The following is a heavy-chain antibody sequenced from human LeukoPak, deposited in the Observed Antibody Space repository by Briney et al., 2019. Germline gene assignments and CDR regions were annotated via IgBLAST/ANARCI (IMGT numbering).Heavy chain of an antibody. Sequence: ASVKVSCKASGGTFSSYAISWVRQAPGQGLEWMGGIIPIFGTANYAQKFQGRVTMTRNTSISTAYMELSSLRSDDTAVYYCARVSALYGSGSWYYFDYWGQGTLVTVSS. CDR1: GGTFSSYA. CDR2: IIPIFGTA. D-gene: IGHD3-10*01. J-gene: IGHJ4*02. CDR3: ARVSALYGSGSWYYFDY. V-gene: IGHV1-69*05.